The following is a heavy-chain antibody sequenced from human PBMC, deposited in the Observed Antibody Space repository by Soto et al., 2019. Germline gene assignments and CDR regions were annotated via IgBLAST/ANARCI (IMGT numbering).Heavy chain of an antibody. CDR3: ARIQGGGVYDF. V-gene: IGHV3-7*05. CDR1: GFIFSSYW. CDR2: IKGDGSEK. Sequence: EVQLVASGGDLVQPGGSLRLSCAASGFIFSSYWMTWVRQAPGKGLEWVANIKGDGSEKYYVDSVKGRFTISRDSANNSLYLQMSSLRAEDTAVYYCARIQGGGVYDFWGQGTLVTVSS. D-gene: IGHD2-8*01. J-gene: IGHJ4*02.